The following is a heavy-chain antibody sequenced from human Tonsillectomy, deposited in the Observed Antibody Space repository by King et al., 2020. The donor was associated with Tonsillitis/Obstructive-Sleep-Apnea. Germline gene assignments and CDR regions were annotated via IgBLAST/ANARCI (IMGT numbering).Heavy chain of an antibody. Sequence: VQLQESGPGLVKPSETLSLTCTVSGGSISSYYWSWIRQPPGKGLEWIGYIYYSGSTNSNPSLKRRVTIAVDTSKNQFSLKLSSVTAADTAVYYCARDMVLEAGGDAFDIWGQGTMLTVSS. CDR2: IYYSGST. CDR1: GGSISSYY. D-gene: IGHD2-8*01. CDR3: ARDMVLEAGGDAFDI. V-gene: IGHV4-59*01. J-gene: IGHJ3*02.